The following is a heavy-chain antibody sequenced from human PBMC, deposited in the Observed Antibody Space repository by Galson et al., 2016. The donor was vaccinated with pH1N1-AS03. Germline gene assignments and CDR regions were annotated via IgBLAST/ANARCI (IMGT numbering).Heavy chain of an antibody. CDR1: GYSFSNYW. CDR3: ARVIPVAGFHFDS. V-gene: IGHV5-51*03. J-gene: IGHJ4*02. CDR2: IYCGDSDT. D-gene: IGHD6-19*01. Sequence: QSGAEVKKPGESLRVSCTGYGYSFSNYWIGWVRQLPGKGLEWMGFIYCGDSDTRYGPSFQGRVTFSADKSTNTASLQWSRLQASDTAIYYCARVIPVAGFHFDSWGQGTLVTVSS.